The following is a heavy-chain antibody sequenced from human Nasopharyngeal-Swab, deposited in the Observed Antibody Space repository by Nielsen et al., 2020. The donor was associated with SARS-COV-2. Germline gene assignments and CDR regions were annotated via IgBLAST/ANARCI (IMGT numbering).Heavy chain of an antibody. CDR3: ALIRGAAGS. J-gene: IGHJ5*02. Sequence: LSLTCSASGFLFSDYFIDLVRQAPGRGLELVGRIKNKVYSHTTEYAASVAGRYTIPRDDAKNSAFLQMNSLKIEDTAVYYCALIRGAAGSWGQWTLVTVHS. CDR1: GFLFSDYF. D-gene: IGHD6-13*01. CDR2: IKNKVYSHTT. V-gene: IGHV3-72*01.